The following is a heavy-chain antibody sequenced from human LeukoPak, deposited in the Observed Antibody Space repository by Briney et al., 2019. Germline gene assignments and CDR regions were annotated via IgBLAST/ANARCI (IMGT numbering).Heavy chain of an antibody. CDR1: GFTFSSYW. V-gene: IGHV3-7*01. CDR2: IKQDGSEK. CDR3: TRGGRSTSYYWQY. Sequence: GGSLRLSCAASGFTFSSYWMSWVRQAPGKGLEWVANIKQDGSEKYYVDSVKGRFTISRDNVENLLYLHMDSLRAEDTAVYYCTRGGRSTSYYWQYWGQGSLVTVSS. J-gene: IGHJ4*02. D-gene: IGHD1-26*01.